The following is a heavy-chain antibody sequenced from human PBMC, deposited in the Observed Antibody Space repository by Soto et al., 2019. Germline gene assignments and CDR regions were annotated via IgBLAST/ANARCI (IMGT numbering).Heavy chain of an antibody. Sequence: QVQLVQSGAEVKKPGASVKVSCEASGYTFTGYYMHWVRQAPGQGLEWMGWINPNSGGTNYAQKLQGRVTMTRDTSISTAYMELSRLRSDDTAVYYCASRSRGYSGYDLAPLDYWGQGTLVTVSS. D-gene: IGHD5-12*01. J-gene: IGHJ4*02. CDR3: ASRSRGYSGYDLAPLDY. V-gene: IGHV1-2*02. CDR2: INPNSGGT. CDR1: GYTFTGYY.